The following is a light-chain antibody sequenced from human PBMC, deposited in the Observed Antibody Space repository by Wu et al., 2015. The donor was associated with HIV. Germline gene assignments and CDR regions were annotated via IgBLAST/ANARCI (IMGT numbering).Light chain of an antibody. Sequence: EIVMTQSPATLSVSPGERATLSCRASQSVCSNLAWYQQKPGQAPRLLIYGASTRATGIPARFSGSGSGTEFTVTISSLQSEDFAVYYCQQYNNWLPTFGQGTKVEIK. V-gene: IGKV3-15*01. CDR3: QQYNNWLPT. CDR2: GAS. J-gene: IGKJ1*01. CDR1: QSVCSN.